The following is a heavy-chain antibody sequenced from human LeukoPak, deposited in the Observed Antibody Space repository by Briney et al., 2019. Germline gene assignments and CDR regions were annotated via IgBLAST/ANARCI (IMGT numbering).Heavy chain of an antibody. V-gene: IGHV1-24*01. CDR1: GYTLTELS. CDR3: ATDPYYDSSGYYFRFDP. CDR2: FDPEDGET. D-gene: IGHD3-22*01. Sequence: ASVKVSCKVSGYTLTELSMHWVRQAPGKGLEWMGGFDPEDGETIYAQRFQGRVTMTEDTSTDTAYMELSSLRSEDTAVYYCATDPYYDSSGYYFRFDPWGQGTLVTVSS. J-gene: IGHJ5*02.